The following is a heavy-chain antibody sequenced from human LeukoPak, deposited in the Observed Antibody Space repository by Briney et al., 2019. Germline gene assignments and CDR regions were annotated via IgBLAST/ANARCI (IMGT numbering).Heavy chain of an antibody. J-gene: IGHJ4*02. Sequence: SETLSLTCTVSGGSISSGSYYWGWIRQPPGKGLEWIGNIYYSGSTYYNPSLKSRVSISVDTSKSQFSLKLTSVTAADTAVYYCARAPEYGLYYFDYWGQGTLATVSS. V-gene: IGHV4-39*07. CDR2: IYYSGST. D-gene: IGHD1-14*01. CDR3: ARAPEYGLYYFDY. CDR1: GGSISSGSYY.